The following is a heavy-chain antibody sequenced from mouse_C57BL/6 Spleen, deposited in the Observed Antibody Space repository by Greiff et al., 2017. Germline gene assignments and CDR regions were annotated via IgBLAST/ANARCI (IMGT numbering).Heavy chain of an antibody. CDR1: GYSITSGYY. V-gene: IGHV3-6*01. D-gene: IGHD2-5*01. Sequence: VQLKESGPGLVKPSQSLSLTCSVTGYSITSGYYWNWIRQFPGNKLEWMGYISYDGSNNYNPSLKNLISITRDTSKNQFFLKLNSVTTEDTATYYCARAGYSTSYYFDYWGQGTTLTVSS. J-gene: IGHJ2*01. CDR3: ARAGYSTSYYFDY. CDR2: ISYDGSN.